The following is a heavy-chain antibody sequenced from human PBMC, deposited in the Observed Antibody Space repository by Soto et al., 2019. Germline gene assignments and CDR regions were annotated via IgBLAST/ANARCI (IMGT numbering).Heavy chain of an antibody. CDR2: TSYDGKDK. J-gene: IGHJ4*02. CDR3: ARDRDVKAAAYYFDY. CDR1: GFTFSTYP. V-gene: IGHV3-30*04. Sequence: QVQLVESGGGVVQPGRSLRLSCAASGFTFSTYPMHWVRQAPGKGPEWVAVTSYDGKDKYHADSVKGRFTISRDNSKNTLYLQMNSLRPEDTAVYYCARDRDVKAAAYYFDYWGQGTLVTVSS. D-gene: IGHD6-25*01.